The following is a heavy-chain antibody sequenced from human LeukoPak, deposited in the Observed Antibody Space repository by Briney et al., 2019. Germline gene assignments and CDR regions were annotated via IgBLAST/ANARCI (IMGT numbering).Heavy chain of an antibody. D-gene: IGHD3-3*01. CDR1: GFIFSSYA. Sequence: GGSLRLSCAASGFIFSSYAMTWVRQAPGKGLEWVSAISGSGGSTYHADSVKGRFTISRDNSKNTLYLQMNSLRAEDTAVYYCAKGSLRFLEWSMIDYSGQPTLVTVYS. CDR3: AKGSLRFLEWSMIDY. V-gene: IGHV3-23*01. J-gene: IGHJ4*02. CDR2: ISGSGGST.